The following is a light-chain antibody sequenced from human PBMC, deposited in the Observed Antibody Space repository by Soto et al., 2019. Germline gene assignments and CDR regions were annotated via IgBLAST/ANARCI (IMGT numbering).Light chain of an antibody. CDR2: WAS. V-gene: IGKV4-1*01. J-gene: IGKJ4*01. CDR1: QTISSSAGNY. CDR3: QQFYTHSLT. Sequence: DIVLTQSPDSLAVSLGERATINCKSSQTISSSAGNYLAWYQQKPGHPPKLLIHWASIRESGVPERFSGSGSGRGFTLTVSSLQAEDVAVYYCQQFYTHSLTFGGGTRVEI.